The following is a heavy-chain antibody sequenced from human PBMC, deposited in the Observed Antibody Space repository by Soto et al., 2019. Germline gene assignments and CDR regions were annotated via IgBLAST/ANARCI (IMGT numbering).Heavy chain of an antibody. CDR2: IIHTLRRP. V-gene: IGHV1-69*02. CDR1: GGTFRSPT. D-gene: IGHD5-12*01. J-gene: IGHJ3*02. CDR3: VSPFTIVAQSPLRDVFSI. Sequence: GNRSRKASGGTFRSPTISRVRQAPVERLETMARIIHTLRRPTSAQKFQGGVTITADKSMSTAYLELSSLRSEDTAVYYCVSPFTIVAQSPLRDVFSIWGRGTLDTGS.